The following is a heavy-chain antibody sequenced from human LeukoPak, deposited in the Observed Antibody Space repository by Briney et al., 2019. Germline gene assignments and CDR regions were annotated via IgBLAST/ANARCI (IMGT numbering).Heavy chain of an antibody. D-gene: IGHD1-26*01. CDR1: GFSFERYW. Sequence: GGSLRLSCAASGFSFERYWMTWARRAPGKGLEWVAHIKQDGREKYYVDSVKGRFAISRDNAKNSLYLQMNSLRDEDTAAYYCARGDTGSAWWYCDLWGRGTLVSVSS. V-gene: IGHV3-7*01. CDR2: IKQDGREK. J-gene: IGHJ2*01. CDR3: ARGDTGSAWWYCDL.